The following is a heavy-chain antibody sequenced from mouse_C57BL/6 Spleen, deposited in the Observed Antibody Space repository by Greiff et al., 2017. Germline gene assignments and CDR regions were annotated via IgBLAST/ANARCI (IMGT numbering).Heavy chain of an antibody. CDR1: GYAFTNYL. V-gene: IGHV1-54*01. CDR3: ASEETAQVSWFAY. Sequence: QVQLQQSGAELVRPGTSVKVSCKASGYAFTNYLIEWVKQRPGQGLEWIGVINPGSGGTNYNEKFKGKATLTADKSSSTAYMQLSSLTSEDSAVXVCASEETAQVSWFAYWGQGTLVTVSA. D-gene: IGHD3-2*02. CDR2: INPGSGGT. J-gene: IGHJ3*01.